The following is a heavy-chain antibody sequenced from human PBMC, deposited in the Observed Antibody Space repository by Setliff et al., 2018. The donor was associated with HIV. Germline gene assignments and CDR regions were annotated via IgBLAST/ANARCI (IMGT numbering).Heavy chain of an antibody. CDR1: GFNANPYT. Sequence: PGGSLRLSCAVSGFNANPYTMTWVRQAPGKGLEWVANIKEDGSETFYVDSVKGRFTMSRDNAKNLVYLEMNSLKVEDTAVYYCARDATRGGDFDFWGQGTLVTVSS. D-gene: IGHD1-26*01. CDR2: IKEDGSET. V-gene: IGHV3-7*01. CDR3: ARDATRGGDFDF. J-gene: IGHJ4*02.